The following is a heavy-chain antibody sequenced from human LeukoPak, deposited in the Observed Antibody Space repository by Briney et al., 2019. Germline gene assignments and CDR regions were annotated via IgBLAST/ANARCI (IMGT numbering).Heavy chain of an antibody. CDR1: GFSFSSYA. D-gene: IGHD2-21*02. CDR2: ISYDGSNK. Sequence: WGSLRLSCAASGFSFSSYAMHWVRQAPGKGLEGLALISYDGSNKSYADSGKGRFTISRDNSKNKLYLQMNSLRAGDTDVYYCARELVVVTTISGHYWGQGTLVIVSS. CDR3: ARELVVVTTISGHY. V-gene: IGHV3-30-3*01. J-gene: IGHJ4*02.